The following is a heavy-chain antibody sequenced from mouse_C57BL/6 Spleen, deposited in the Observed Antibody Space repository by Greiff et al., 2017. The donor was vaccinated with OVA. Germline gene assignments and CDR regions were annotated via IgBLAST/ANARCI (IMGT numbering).Heavy chain of an antibody. V-gene: IGHV1-80*01. CDR2: IYPGDGDT. CDR1: GYAFSSYW. D-gene: IGHD2-4*01. J-gene: IGHJ3*01. Sequence: QVQLKESGAELVKPGASVKISCKASGYAFSSYWMNWVKQRPGKGLEWIGQIYPGDGDTNYNGKFKGKATLTADKSSSTAYMQLSSLTSEDSAVYFCARGVYYDFWFAYWGQGTLVTVSA. CDR3: ARGVYYDFWFAY.